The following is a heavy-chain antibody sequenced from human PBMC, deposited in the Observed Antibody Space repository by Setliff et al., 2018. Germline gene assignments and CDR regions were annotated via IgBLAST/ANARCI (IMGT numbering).Heavy chain of an antibody. CDR3: ARGAPGWELLSWFDP. CDR2: IYSSGSI. J-gene: IGHJ5*02. D-gene: IGHD1-26*01. Sequence: PSETLSLTCTVSGGSISSGSYYWSWIRQPAGKGLEWIGRIYSSGSIKYNPSLKSRVTISGDTSKNQFSLKLSSVTAADTAVYYCARGAPGWELLSWFDPWGQGTLVTVSS. V-gene: IGHV4-61*02. CDR1: GGSISSGSYY.